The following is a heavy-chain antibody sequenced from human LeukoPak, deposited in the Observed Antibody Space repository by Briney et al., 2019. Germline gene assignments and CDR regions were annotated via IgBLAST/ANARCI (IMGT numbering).Heavy chain of an antibody. D-gene: IGHD1-26*01. CDR3: ARLASGSYGPLTPFDY. CDR2: NYYSGST. Sequence: KPSETLSLTCTVSGGSISSYYRSWIRQPPGKGVEWIGNNYYSGSTNYNPSLKSRVTISVDTSKKQFSLRLSSVTAADTAVYYSARLASGSYGPLTPFDYWGQGTLVTVSS. CDR1: GGSISSYY. J-gene: IGHJ4*02. V-gene: IGHV4-59*08.